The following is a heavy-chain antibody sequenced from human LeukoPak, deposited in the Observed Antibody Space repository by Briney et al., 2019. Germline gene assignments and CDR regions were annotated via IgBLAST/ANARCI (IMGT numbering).Heavy chain of an antibody. J-gene: IGHJ5*02. CDR2: IDPSDSYT. Sequence: GESLKISCKGSGNSFTSYWVSWVRQMPGKGLEWMGRIDPSDSYTNYSPSFQGHVTISADKSISTAYLQWSSLKASDTAMYYCARHDSSSSFDFDPWGQGTLVTVSS. V-gene: IGHV5-10-1*01. CDR1: GNSFTSYW. D-gene: IGHD6-6*01. CDR3: ARHDSSSSFDFDP.